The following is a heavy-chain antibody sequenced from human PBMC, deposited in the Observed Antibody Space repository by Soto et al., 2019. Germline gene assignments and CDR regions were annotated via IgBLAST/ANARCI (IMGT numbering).Heavy chain of an antibody. V-gene: IGHV4-30-4*01. CDR2: IYYSGST. CDR1: GGSISSGDYY. Sequence: SETLSLTCTVSGGSISSGDYYWSWIRQPPGKGLEWIGYIYYSGSTYYNPSPKSRVTISVDTSKNQFSLKLSSVTAADTAVYYCARARSTGEGWFDPWGQGTLVTVSS. CDR3: ARARSTGEGWFDP. J-gene: IGHJ5*02. D-gene: IGHD3-16*01.